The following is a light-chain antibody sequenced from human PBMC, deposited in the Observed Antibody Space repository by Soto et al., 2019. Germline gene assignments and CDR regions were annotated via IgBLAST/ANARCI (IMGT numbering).Light chain of an antibody. CDR1: QRVNSH. J-gene: IGKJ4*01. Sequence: EVVMTQSPATLSVSPGDRATLSCRASQRVNSHLAWYQQKPGQAPRLLIYATSTRASGVPARFSGSGSGTEFTLTISSLQSEDSAIYYCQQYDDWRLLTFGGGTKVEI. CDR3: QQYDDWRLLT. V-gene: IGKV3-15*01. CDR2: ATS.